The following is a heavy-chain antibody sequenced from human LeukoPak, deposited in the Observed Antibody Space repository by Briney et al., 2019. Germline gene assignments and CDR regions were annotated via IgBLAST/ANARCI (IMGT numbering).Heavy chain of an antibody. V-gene: IGHV4-61*01. CDR1: GGSVSSINYY. J-gene: IGHJ6*02. CDR2: VFHSGST. CDR3: ARDVQRWLDLQYYYHGMDV. Sequence: SETLSLTCTVSGGSVSSINYYWSWIRQPPGKGLEWIGYVFHSGSTNYNPSLKSRVTISVDTSRNQFSLRLSSVTAADTAVYYCARDVQRWLDLQYYYHGMDVWGQGTTVTVS. D-gene: IGHD6-19*01.